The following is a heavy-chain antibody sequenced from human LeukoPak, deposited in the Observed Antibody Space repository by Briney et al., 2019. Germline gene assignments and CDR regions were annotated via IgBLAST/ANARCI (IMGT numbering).Heavy chain of an antibody. J-gene: IGHJ4*02. CDR3: STGGYYFDY. Sequence: GGSLRLSCTGSGFTFSNAWLNWVRQAPGKGLEWLGRIRSKYNGGTTDYAAPVKGTFTISRDDSKNTVYLQMNSLKTEDTAVYYCSTGGYYFDYWGQGTLVTVAS. V-gene: IGHV3-15*01. D-gene: IGHD3-22*01. CDR1: GFTFSNAW. CDR2: IRSKYNGGTT.